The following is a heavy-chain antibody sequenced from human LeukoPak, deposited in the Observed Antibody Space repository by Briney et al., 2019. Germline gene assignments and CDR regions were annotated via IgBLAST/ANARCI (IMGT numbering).Heavy chain of an antibody. J-gene: IGHJ4*02. CDR3: ARYRNTVTSPFDY. CDR1: GGSISSYY. D-gene: IGHD4-17*01. CDR2: IYYSGST. V-gene: IGHV4-59*01. Sequence: SETLSLTCTVSGGSISSYYWSWIRQPPGKGLEWIGYIYYSGSTNYNPSLKSRVTISVDTSKNQFSLKLSSVTAADTAVYYCARYRNTVTSPFDYWGQGTLVTVSS.